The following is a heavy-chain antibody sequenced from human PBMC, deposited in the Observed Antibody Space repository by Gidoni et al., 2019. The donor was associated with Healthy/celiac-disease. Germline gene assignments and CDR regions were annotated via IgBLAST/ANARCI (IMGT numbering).Heavy chain of an antibody. CDR1: GFTFSIYA. D-gene: IGHD3-9*01. J-gene: IGHJ4*02. CDR2: ISASGGST. Sequence: EVQLLESGGCLVQPGGSLRLSCAASGFTFSIYAMSWVCQAPGKGLEWGSAISASGGSTYYADSVKGRFTISRDNSKNTLYLQMNSLRAEDTAVYYCAKDMKNYDILTGYLSGDYWGQGTLVTVSS. V-gene: IGHV3-23*01. CDR3: AKDMKNYDILTGYLSGDY.